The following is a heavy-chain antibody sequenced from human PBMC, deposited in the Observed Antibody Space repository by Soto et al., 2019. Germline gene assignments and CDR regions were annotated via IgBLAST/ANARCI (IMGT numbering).Heavy chain of an antibody. J-gene: IGHJ6*02. V-gene: IGHV1-18*01. CDR1: GYTFTNYG. Sequence: QVQLVQSGAEVREPGASVKVSCKASGYTFTNYGISWVRQAPGQGLEWTGWISAYNGKIDYAQKVQGRITMTTDTSTSTAFMELRSLRSDDTAVYYCARETIPQMYYYGTDVWGQGTTVIVSS. CDR2: ISAYNGKI. CDR3: ARETIPQMYYYGTDV. D-gene: IGHD3-16*01.